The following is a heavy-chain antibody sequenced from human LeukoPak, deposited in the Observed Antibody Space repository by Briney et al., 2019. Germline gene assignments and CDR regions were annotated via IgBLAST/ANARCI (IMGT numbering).Heavy chain of an antibody. CDR3: ARGTGKTKAFDI. V-gene: IGHV3-21*01. CDR2: ISSSSYI. Sequence: GGSLRLSCAASGFTFSTYSINWVRQAPGKGLEWVSSISSSSYIYYADSMKGRVTISRDNAKNSVYLQVKSLRAEDTAVYYCARGTGKTKAFDIWGRGTMVTVSS. J-gene: IGHJ3*02. D-gene: IGHD7-27*01. CDR1: GFTFSTYS.